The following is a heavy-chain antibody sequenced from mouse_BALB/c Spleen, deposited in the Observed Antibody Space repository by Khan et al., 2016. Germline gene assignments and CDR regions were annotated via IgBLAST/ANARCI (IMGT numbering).Heavy chain of an antibody. J-gene: IGHJ1*01. Sequence: EVQLQESGPSLVKPSQTLSLTCSVTGDSITSGYWNWIRKFPGNKLEYMGYISYNGSTYYNPSLKSRISITRDTSKNQYYLQLNSVTTEDTATYYCTRYGYYGSSGGYYLYFDVWGAGTTVTVSS. CDR1: GDSITSGY. V-gene: IGHV3-8*02. CDR2: ISYNGST. CDR3: TRYGYYGSSGGYYLYFDV. D-gene: IGHD1-1*01.